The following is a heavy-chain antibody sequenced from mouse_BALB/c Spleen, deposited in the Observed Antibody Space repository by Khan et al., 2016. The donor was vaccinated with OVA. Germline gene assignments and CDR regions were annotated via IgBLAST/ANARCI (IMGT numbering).Heavy chain of an antibody. D-gene: IGHD1-2*01. J-gene: IGHJ3*01. CDR2: ISPGSGDT. CDR1: GYTFTDYY. Sequence: QVQLQQSGAELARPGASVKLSCKASGYTFTDYYINWVKQRTGQGLEWIGEISPGSGDTYYNEKFKGKATLTADKSSPPAYMQLSSLTSEASAVYCCARRNYFGYTFAYWGQGTLVTVSA. V-gene: IGHV1-77*01. CDR3: ARRNYFGYTFAY.